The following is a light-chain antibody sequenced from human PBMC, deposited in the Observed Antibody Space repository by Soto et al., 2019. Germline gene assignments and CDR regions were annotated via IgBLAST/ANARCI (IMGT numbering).Light chain of an antibody. V-gene: IGLV1-40*01. CDR3: QSYDSSLSGYV. J-gene: IGLJ1*01. CDR2: GNS. Sequence: QSVLTQPPSVSGAPGQRVTISCTGSSCKIGAGYDVHWYQQLPGTAPKLLIYGNSNRPSGVPDRFSGSKSGTSASLAITGLQAEDEADYYCQSYDSSLSGYVFGTGTKLTVL. CDR1: SCKIGAGYD.